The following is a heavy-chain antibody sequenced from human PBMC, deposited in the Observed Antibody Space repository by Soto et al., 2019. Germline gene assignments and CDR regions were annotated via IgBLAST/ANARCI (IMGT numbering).Heavy chain of an antibody. D-gene: IGHD5-18*01. V-gene: IGHV6-1*01. CDR3: AKESSGYNYGFYNYFDY. CDR1: GDSVSSNGAC. J-gene: IGHJ4*02. CDR2: IYYRSKWFH. Sequence: KPSETLSLTCVISGDSVSSNGACWNWIRQSPSRGLQWLGRIYYRSKWFHDYAASVESRMAINPDTSRNQFSLQLNYVTPEDTAVYHCAKESSGYNYGFYNYFDYWGQGTLVTVSS.